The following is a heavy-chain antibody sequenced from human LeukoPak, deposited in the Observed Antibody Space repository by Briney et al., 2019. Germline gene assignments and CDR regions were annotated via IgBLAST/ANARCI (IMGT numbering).Heavy chain of an antibody. CDR3: ATTYGGNSRTACDI. V-gene: IGHV1-69-2*01. D-gene: IGHD4-23*01. Sequence: ASVKVSCKVSGYTFTDYYMHWVQQAPGKGLEWMGLVDPEDGETIYAEKFQGRVTITADTSTDTAYMELSSLRSEDTAVYYCATTYGGNSRTACDIWGQGTMVTVSS. J-gene: IGHJ3*02. CDR1: GYTFTDYY. CDR2: VDPEDGET.